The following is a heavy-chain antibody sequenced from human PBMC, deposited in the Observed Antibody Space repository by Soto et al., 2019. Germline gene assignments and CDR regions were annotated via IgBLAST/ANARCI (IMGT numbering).Heavy chain of an antibody. D-gene: IGHD3-22*01. J-gene: IGHJ4*02. CDR2: ISYDGSNK. CDR3: ARRYYYDSSGYSNY. V-gene: IGHV3-30-3*01. Sequence: PGGSLRLSCAASGFTFSSYAMHWVRQAPGKGLEWVAVISYDGSNKYYADSVKGRFTISRDNSKNTLYLQMNSLRAEDTAVYYWARRYYYDSSGYSNYWGQGTLVTVSS. CDR1: GFTFSSYA.